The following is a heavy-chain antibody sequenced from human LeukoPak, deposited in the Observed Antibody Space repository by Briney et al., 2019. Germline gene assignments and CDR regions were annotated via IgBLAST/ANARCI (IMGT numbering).Heavy chain of an antibody. Sequence: SETLSLTCAVSGGSITIGTWWTWVRQPPGQGLEWIGEVYYSGSPNYNSSLKSRVTISLDKTKNQFLLNLTSVTAAHTAVYYCARGPRKWGQGTMVTVSS. CDR1: GGSITIGTW. J-gene: IGHJ3*01. CDR3: ARGPRK. V-gene: IGHV4-4*02. CDR2: VYYSGSP.